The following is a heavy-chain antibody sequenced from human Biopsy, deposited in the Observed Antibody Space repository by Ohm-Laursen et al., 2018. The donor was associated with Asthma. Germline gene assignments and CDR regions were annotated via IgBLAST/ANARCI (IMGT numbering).Heavy chain of an antibody. CDR1: GFTFSSYA. Sequence: SLRLSCSASGFTFSSYAMSWVRQAPGKGLEWVAVISYDGSNKYYADSVKGRFTIPRDNSKNTLYLQMNSLRAEDTAVYYCASQSSGPDFWSGYYYFDYWGQGTLVTVSS. D-gene: IGHD3-3*01. V-gene: IGHV3-30*03. CDR2: ISYDGSNK. J-gene: IGHJ4*02. CDR3: ASQSSGPDFWSGYYYFDY.